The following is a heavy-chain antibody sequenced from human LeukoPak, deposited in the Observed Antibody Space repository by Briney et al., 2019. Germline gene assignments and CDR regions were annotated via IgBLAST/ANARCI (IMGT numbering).Heavy chain of an antibody. CDR1: GGTFSSYA. CDR2: IIPILGIA. Sequence: ASVKVSCKASGGTFSSYAISWVRQAPGQGLEWMGRIIPILGIANYAQKFQGRVTMTTDTSTSTAYMELRSLRSDDTAVYYCARDFDPAWGQGTLVTVSS. D-gene: IGHD3-9*01. V-gene: IGHV1-69*04. J-gene: IGHJ5*02. CDR3: ARDFDPA.